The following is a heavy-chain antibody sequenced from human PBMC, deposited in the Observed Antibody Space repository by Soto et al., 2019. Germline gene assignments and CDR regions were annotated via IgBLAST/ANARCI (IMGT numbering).Heavy chain of an antibody. V-gene: IGHV4-31*03. CDR3: ASANFGRREAA. Sequence: QVQLQESGPGLVKPSQTLSLTCTVSGGSISTNNYYWSWVRQDPGKGLEWIGYIYYSGTTDYNTPLNSRVTTSAGTSKIQFSLRLSSVTAAYTAVYYCASANFGRREAAWGQGTRVNVSP. D-gene: IGHD1-26*01. J-gene: IGHJ5*02. CDR2: IYYSGTT. CDR1: GGSISTNNYY.